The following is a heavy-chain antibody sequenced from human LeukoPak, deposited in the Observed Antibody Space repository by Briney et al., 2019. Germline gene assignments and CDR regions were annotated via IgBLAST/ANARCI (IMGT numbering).Heavy chain of an antibody. J-gene: IGHJ6*02. CDR1: GFTFGSYA. D-gene: IGHD2-15*01. CDR3: ARDRYRYCSGGSCYFAFGKYYYYYYGMDV. V-gene: IGHV3-30*01. Sequence: GGSLRLSCVASGFTFGSYAVHWVRQAPGKGLEYVALISYDGNEKFYADSVKGRFTISRDNSKNTLYLQMNSLRAEDTAVYYCARDRYRYCSGGSCYFAFGKYYYYYYGMDVWGQGTTVTVSS. CDR2: ISYDGNEK.